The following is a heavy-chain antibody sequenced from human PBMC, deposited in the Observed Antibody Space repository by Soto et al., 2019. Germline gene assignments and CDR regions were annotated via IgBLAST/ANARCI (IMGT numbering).Heavy chain of an antibody. CDR1: GYTFTNYA. CDR3: ARDASTTYYGMDV. V-gene: IGHV1-3*01. Sequence: QVQLVQSGAEVKKPGASVKVSCKASGYTFTNYAMHWVRQAPGQRLEWMGWINGGNGNTKYSQKFQGRVTITRDTSASTAYMEVSSLRSEDTAVYDCARDASTTYYGMDVWGQGTTVTVSS. CDR2: INGGNGNT. D-gene: IGHD4-17*01. J-gene: IGHJ6*02.